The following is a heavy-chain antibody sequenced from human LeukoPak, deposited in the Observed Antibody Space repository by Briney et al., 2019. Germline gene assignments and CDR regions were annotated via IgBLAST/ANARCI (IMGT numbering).Heavy chain of an antibody. J-gene: IGHJ4*02. D-gene: IGHD3-10*01. Sequence: SETLSLTCTVSGGSISSYYWSWIRQAPGKELEWIGYIYYSGTTNYNPSLKSRVTISVDTSKDQFSLKLTSVTAADTAVYYCASDYYGSGSFDYWGQGTLVTVSS. V-gene: IGHV4-59*01. CDR2: IYYSGTT. CDR1: GGSISSYY. CDR3: ASDYYGSGSFDY.